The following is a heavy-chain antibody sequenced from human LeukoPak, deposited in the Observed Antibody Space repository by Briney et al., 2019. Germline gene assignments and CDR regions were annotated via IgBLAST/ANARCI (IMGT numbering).Heavy chain of an antibody. V-gene: IGHV5-51*01. CDR1: GYSFTSYW. Sequence: GESLKISCKGSGYSFTSYWIGWVRQMPGKGLEWMGVIYPDDSDTRYGPSFQGQVTISADKSISTAYLQWSSLKASDTAMYYCATYRNNEGCGTWGQGTLVTVSS. CDR2: IYPDDSDT. D-gene: IGHD2-15*01. CDR3: ATYRNNEGCGT. J-gene: IGHJ5*02.